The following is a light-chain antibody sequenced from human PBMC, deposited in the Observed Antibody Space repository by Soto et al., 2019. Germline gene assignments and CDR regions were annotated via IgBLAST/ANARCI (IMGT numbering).Light chain of an antibody. Sequence: AIQMTQSPSSLSASVGDXVTINFRASQDIRKDLAWYQQKPGKAPQILIYGASTLQTGVASRFSGSGSATDFTLTISSLQPEDSAAYYCLQDYNYPFTFGQGTKVDIK. V-gene: IGKV1-6*01. CDR3: LQDYNYPFT. CDR1: QDIRKD. CDR2: GAS. J-gene: IGKJ2*01.